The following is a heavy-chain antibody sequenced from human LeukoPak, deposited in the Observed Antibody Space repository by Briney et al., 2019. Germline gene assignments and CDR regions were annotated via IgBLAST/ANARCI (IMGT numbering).Heavy chain of an antibody. CDR2: IHYSGNT. D-gene: IGHD6-13*01. Sequence: SETLSLTCTVSGGSISTYYWSWIRQPPGVGLEWIGYIHYSGNTTHNPSLKSRVTISVDTSKNQFSLKLSSVTAADTAVYYCASAHTSTWYAGGAFDIWGQGTMVAVSS. J-gene: IGHJ3*02. V-gene: IGHV4-59*08. CDR3: ASAHTSTWYAGGAFDI. CDR1: GGSISTYY.